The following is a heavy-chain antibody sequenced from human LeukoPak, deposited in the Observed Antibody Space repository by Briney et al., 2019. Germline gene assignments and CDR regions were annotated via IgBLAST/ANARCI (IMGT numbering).Heavy chain of an antibody. Sequence: SETLSLTCTVSGGSISSYYWSWIRQPPGKGLEWIGYIYYSGSTNYNPSLKSRVTISVDTSKNQFSLKLSSVTAADTAVYYCARRRELGISAAFDIWGQGTMVTVSS. V-gene: IGHV4-59*01. CDR1: GGSISSYY. D-gene: IGHD7-27*01. J-gene: IGHJ3*02. CDR2: IYYSGST. CDR3: ARRRELGISAAFDI.